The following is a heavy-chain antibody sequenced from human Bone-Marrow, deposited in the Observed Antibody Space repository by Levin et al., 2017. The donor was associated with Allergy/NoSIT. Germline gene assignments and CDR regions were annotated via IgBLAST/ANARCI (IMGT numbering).Heavy chain of an antibody. J-gene: IGHJ3*01. V-gene: IGHV4-59*01. CDR2: IYYGGNT. CDR3: ARGAMPYYDVMPGYSDAFDV. CDR1: GGSLSGYY. Sequence: SETLSLTCTVSGGSLSGYYWSWIWQPPGKGLEWIGYIYYGGNTNYNPSLKSRVTISIERSQNQFSLRLNSVTAADTAVYYCARGAMPYYDVMPGYSDAFDVWGHGTKVTVSS. D-gene: IGHD3-9*01.